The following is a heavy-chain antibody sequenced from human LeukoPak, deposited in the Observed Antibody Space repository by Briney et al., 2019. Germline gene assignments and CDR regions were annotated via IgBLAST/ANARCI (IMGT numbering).Heavy chain of an antibody. D-gene: IGHD2/OR15-2a*01. CDR2: ISPSGNTV. CDR3: AKGHTSLDC. J-gene: IGHJ4*02. CDR1: GFPFSESY. V-gene: IGHV3-11*01. Sequence: PGGSLRLSCAASGFPFSESYMSWIRQAPGRGLEYISYISPSGNTVSYTDSVRGRFTFSRDNAKNSLYLQMNSLRPEDTAVYYCAKGHTSLDCRGQGALDTVSS.